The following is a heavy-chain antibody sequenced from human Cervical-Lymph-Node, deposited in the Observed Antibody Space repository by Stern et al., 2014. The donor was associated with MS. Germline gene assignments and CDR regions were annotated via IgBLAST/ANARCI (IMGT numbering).Heavy chain of an antibody. D-gene: IGHD3-10*01. J-gene: IGHJ6*02. CDR2: IIPMVGIA. CDR1: GDIFSTYS. V-gene: IGHV1-69*09. CDR3: ARDLPSAGYGMDV. Sequence: VQLVESGAEVKKPGSSVKVSCKASGDIFSTYSITWVRQAPGQGLEWMARIIPMVGIANYAETVQGRFTLTADTSTRTVYMELSSLRSEDTAVFYCARDLPSAGYGMDVWGQGTTVTVSS.